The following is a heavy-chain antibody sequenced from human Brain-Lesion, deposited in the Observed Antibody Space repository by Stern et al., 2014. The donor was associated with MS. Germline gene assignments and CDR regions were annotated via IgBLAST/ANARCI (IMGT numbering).Heavy chain of an antibody. CDR2: INPNSGGT. V-gene: IGHV1-2*02. CDR3: ARGYYGSGRPQKGMDV. D-gene: IGHD3-10*01. CDR1: GYTFTGYY. J-gene: IGHJ6*02. Sequence: QVQLVQSGAEVKKPGASVKGSCKASGYTFTGYYMYWVRQAPGQGLEWMGWINPNSGGTHYAQKFQGRVTMTRDTSITTAYMELSRLRSDDTAVYYCARGYYGSGRPQKGMDVWGQGTTVTVSS.